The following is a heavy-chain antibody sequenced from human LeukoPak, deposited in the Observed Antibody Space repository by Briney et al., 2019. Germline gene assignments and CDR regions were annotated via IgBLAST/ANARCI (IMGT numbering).Heavy chain of an antibody. D-gene: IGHD6-13*01. Sequence: GGSLRLSCAASGFTFSSYGMHWVRQAPGKGLEWVAVISYDGSNKYYADSVKGRFTISRDNAKNSLYLQMNSLRAEDTAVYYCARDLKGDSTPQGFDYWGQGTLVTVSS. CDR2: ISYDGSNK. J-gene: IGHJ4*02. CDR1: GFTFSSYG. V-gene: IGHV3-30*03. CDR3: ARDLKGDSTPQGFDY.